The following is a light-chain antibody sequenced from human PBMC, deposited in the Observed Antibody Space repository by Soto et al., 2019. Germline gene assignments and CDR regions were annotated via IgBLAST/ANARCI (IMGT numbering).Light chain of an antibody. J-gene: IGKJ2*01. V-gene: IGKV1-39*01. CDR2: AAS. CDR3: QQSYSTFLWT. Sequence: DIQMTQSPSSLSASVGDRVTITCRASQSISSYLNWYQQKPGKAPKLLIYAASSLQSGVPSRFSGSGSGTDLTLTISSLQPEDFATYYCQQSYSTFLWTFGQGTKLEIK. CDR1: QSISSY.